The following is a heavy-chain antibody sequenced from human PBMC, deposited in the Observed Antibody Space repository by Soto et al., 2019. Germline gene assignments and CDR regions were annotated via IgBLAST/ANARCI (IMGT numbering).Heavy chain of an antibody. CDR1: GLTGSGSY. V-gene: IGHV3-53*01. J-gene: IGHJ4*02. CDR3: AGVPPFRAHAGYALMPTFFDS. Sequence: LGPPCASSGLTGSGSYMTWFRQAPGVGLQGGSGMYGDGSTYDADAVKGRCSSSRDIAKNMRYLQMNSLRPEDTAVYYCAGVPPFRAHAGYALMPTFFDSWGQGALVTVSS. CDR2: MYGDGST. D-gene: IGHD5-12*01.